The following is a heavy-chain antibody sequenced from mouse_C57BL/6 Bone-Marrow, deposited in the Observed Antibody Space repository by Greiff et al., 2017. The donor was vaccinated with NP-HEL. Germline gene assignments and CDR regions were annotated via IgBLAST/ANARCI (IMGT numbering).Heavy chain of an antibody. J-gene: IGHJ4*01. CDR1: GYTFTSYW. Sequence: QVQLQQPGAELVKPGASVKMSCKASGYTFTSYWITWVKQRPGQGLEWIGDIYPGSGSTNYNEKFKSKATLTVDTSSSTAYMQLSSLTSEDSAVYYCARCPHYYGRRSYYAMDYWGQGTSVTVSS. D-gene: IGHD1-1*01. CDR2: IYPGSGST. CDR3: ARCPHYYGRRSYYAMDY. V-gene: IGHV1-55*01.